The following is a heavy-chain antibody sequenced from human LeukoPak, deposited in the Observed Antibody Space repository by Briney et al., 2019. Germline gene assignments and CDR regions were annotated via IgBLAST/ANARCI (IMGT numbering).Heavy chain of an antibody. V-gene: IGHV3-30*18. J-gene: IGHJ6*02. CDR3: AKAYYGSGSYWRPYYYYGMDV. D-gene: IGHD3-10*01. Sequence: PGRSLRLSCAASGFAFSSCGMHWVRQAPGKGLEWVAVISYDGSNKYYADSVKGRFTISRDNSKNTLYLQMNSLRAEDTAVYYCAKAYYGSGSYWRPYYYYGMDVWGQGTTVTVSS. CDR2: ISYDGSNK. CDR1: GFAFSSCG.